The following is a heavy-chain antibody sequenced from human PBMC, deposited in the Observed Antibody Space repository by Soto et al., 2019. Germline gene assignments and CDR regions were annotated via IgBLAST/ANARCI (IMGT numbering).Heavy chain of an antibody. CDR1: GFTFSSYA. CDR2: ISGSGGST. J-gene: IGHJ6*02. D-gene: IGHD6-6*01. CDR3: AKGGLNIAAHYGYYYYGMDV. V-gene: IGHV3-23*01. Sequence: TGGSLRLSCAASGFTFSSYAMSWVRQAPGKGLEWVSAISGSGGSTYYADSVKGRFTISRDNSKNTLYLQMNSLRAEDTAVYYCAKGGLNIAAHYGYYYYGMDVWGQGTRVTVSS.